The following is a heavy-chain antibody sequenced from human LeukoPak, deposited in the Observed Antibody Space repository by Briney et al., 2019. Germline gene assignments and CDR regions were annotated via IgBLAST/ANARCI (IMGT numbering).Heavy chain of an antibody. J-gene: IGHJ4*02. CDR3: ASEIAVGGLRTHFDS. V-gene: IGHV4-38-2*02. D-gene: IGHD6-19*01. Sequence: SETLSLTCTVSGYSISSGYYWGWIRQPPGKGLEWIGSIYYSGSTYYNPSLKSRVTISVDTSKNQFSLKVNSVTAADTAVYYCASEIAVGGLRTHFDSWGQGTLVTVSS. CDR2: IYYSGST. CDR1: GYSISSGYY.